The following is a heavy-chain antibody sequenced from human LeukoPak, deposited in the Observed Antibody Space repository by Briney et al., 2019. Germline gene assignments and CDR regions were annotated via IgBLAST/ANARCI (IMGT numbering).Heavy chain of an antibody. Sequence: GGSLRLSCAASGFTFDDYAMHWVRQAPGKGLEWVSLISGDGGSTYYADSVKGRFTISRDNSKNSLYLQMNSLRTEDTALYYCAYWGDGYESGNLDYWGQGTLVTVSS. J-gene: IGHJ4*02. CDR2: ISGDGGST. CDR1: GFTFDDYA. V-gene: IGHV3-43*02. D-gene: IGHD5-24*01. CDR3: AYWGDGYESGNLDY.